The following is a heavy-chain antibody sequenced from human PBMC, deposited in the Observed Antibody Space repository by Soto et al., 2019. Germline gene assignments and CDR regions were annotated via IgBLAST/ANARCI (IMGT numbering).Heavy chain of an antibody. CDR3: ARTPTRAGTKVGWCDP. V-gene: IGHV1-18*01. CDR1: GYTFTSYG. D-gene: IGHD6-13*01. Sequence: QVQLVQSGAEVKKPGASVKVSCKASGYTFTSYGISWVRQAPGQGLEWMGWISAYNGNTNYAQKLQGRVTMTTDTSTSTAHRERRSLRSYDTAVYYCARTPTRAGTKVGWCDPWGQGPLVTVSS. J-gene: IGHJ5*02. CDR2: ISAYNGNT.